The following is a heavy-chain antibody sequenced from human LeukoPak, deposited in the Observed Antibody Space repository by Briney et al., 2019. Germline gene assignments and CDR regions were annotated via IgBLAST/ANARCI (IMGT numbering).Heavy chain of an antibody. Sequence: GASVKVSCKASGYTFTSYYMHWVRQAPGQGLEWMGWFKPNSGDTNYAQKFQGRFTMTWDTSISTAYMELTRLRSDDTAVYYCARDDEGRANFDFWGQGTLVTVSS. CDR1: GYTFTSYY. CDR2: FKPNSGDT. CDR3: ARDDEGRANFDF. J-gene: IGHJ4*02. V-gene: IGHV1-2*02.